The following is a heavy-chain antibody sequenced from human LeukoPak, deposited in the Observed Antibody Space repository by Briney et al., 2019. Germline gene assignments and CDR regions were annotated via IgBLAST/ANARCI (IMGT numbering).Heavy chain of an antibody. CDR3: ARAALLWFGEGWFDP. CDR1: GGTFSSYA. Sequence: SVKVSCKASGGTFSSYAISWVRQAPGQGIEWMGGIIPIFGTSNYAQKFQGRVTITADKSTSTAYMELSSLRSEDTAVYYCARAALLWFGEGWFDPWGQGTLVTVSS. J-gene: IGHJ5*02. D-gene: IGHD3-10*01. V-gene: IGHV1-69*06. CDR2: IIPIFGTS.